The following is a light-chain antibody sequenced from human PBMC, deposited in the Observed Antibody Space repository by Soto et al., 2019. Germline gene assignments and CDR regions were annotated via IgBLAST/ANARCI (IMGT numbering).Light chain of an antibody. CDR3: SSFAGANIWV. V-gene: IGLV2-8*01. J-gene: IGLJ3*02. CDR2: EVN. CDR1: SSDIGSYNY. Sequence: QSALTQPASVSGSPGQSITISCTGTSSDIGSYNYVAWYQQFPGKTPKLMIFEVNKRPSGVPNRFSGSKSGNTASLTVSGLQSEDEASYYCSSFAGANIWVFGGGTKLTVL.